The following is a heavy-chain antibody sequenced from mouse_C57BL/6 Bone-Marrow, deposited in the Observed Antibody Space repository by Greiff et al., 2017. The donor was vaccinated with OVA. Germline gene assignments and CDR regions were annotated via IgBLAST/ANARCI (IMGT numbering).Heavy chain of an antibody. D-gene: IGHD2-4*01. CDR3: TYYDYDGGVFDY. Sequence: EVQLQQSGAELVRPGASVKLSCTASGFNIKDYYMHWVKQRPEQGLEWIGRIDPEDGDTEYAPKFQGKATMTADTSSNTAYLQLSSLTSEDTAVSYCTYYDYDGGVFDYWGQGTTLTVSS. V-gene: IGHV14-1*01. CDR2: IDPEDGDT. J-gene: IGHJ2*01. CDR1: GFNIKDYY.